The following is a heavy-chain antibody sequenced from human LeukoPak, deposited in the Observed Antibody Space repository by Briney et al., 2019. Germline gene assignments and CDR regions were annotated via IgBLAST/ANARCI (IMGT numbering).Heavy chain of an antibody. CDR1: GFTFDDYA. CDR3: AKDIAAAALYAFDI. Sequence: GRSLRLSCAASGFTFDDYAMHWVRQALGKGLEWVSGFSWNSGSIGYADSVKGRFTISRDNAKNSLYLQMNSLRAEDMALYYCAKDIAAAALYAFDIWGQGTMVTVSS. D-gene: IGHD6-13*01. J-gene: IGHJ3*02. V-gene: IGHV3-9*03. CDR2: FSWNSGSI.